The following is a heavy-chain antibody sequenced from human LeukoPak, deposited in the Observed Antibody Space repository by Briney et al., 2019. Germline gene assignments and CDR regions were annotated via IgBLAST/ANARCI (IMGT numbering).Heavy chain of an antibody. CDR3: VKDRCSSTSCYGDY. D-gene: IGHD2-2*01. J-gene: IGHJ4*02. Sequence: GSLRLSCATSGFTFRSFGMHWVCQAPGKGLEWVTFIRFDGTKKYYADSVKGRFTISRDNSKNTLYLQMNSLRAEDTAVYNCVKDRCSSTSCYGDYWGQGTLVTVSS. CDR2: IRFDGTKK. V-gene: IGHV3-30*02. CDR1: GFTFRSFG.